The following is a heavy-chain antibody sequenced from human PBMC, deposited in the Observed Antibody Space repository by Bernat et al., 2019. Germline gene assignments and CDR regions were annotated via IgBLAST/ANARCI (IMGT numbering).Heavy chain of an antibody. Sequence: QVQLQESGPGLVKPSQTLSLTCTVSGGSISSGDYYWSWIRQPPGKGLEWIGYIYYSGTTYYNPSLKSRLTISVDTSKNQFSLKLSSVTATDTAVYYCAILDLGYCTSTSCYYYYYGMDVWGQGTTVTVSS. CDR3: AILDLGYCTSTSCYYYYYGMDV. CDR1: GGSISSGDYY. CDR2: IYYSGTT. D-gene: IGHD2-2*01. J-gene: IGHJ6*02. V-gene: IGHV4-30-4*01.